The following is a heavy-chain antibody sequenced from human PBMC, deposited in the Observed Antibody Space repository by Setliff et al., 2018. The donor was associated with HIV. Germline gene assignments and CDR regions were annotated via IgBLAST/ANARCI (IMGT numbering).Heavy chain of an antibody. CDR2: IYHSGGT. CDR3: ARGVPEFWSGYFGN. J-gene: IGHJ4*02. CDR1: GGSISSGGYY. Sequence: PSETLSLTCSVSGGSISSGGYYWSWIRQHPGKGLEWIGYIYHSGGTYYNPSLKSRVTISVDTSKKQFSPKLSSVTAADTAVYYCARGVPEFWSGYFGNWGRGTLVTVSS. V-gene: IGHV4-31*03. D-gene: IGHD3-3*01.